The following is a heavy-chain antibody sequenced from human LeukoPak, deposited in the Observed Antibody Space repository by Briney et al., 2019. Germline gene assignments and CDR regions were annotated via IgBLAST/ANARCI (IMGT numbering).Heavy chain of an antibody. V-gene: IGHV4-39*07. Sequence: SETLSLTCTVSGGSISSSSYYWGWIRQPPGKGLEWIGRIYTSGSTNYNPSLKSRVTMSVDTSKNQFSLKLSSVTAADTAVYYCARDLELFAPYYYYGMDVWGQGTTVTVSS. CDR3: ARDLELFAPYYYYGMDV. J-gene: IGHJ6*02. D-gene: IGHD3-10*01. CDR1: GGSISSSSYY. CDR2: IYTSGST.